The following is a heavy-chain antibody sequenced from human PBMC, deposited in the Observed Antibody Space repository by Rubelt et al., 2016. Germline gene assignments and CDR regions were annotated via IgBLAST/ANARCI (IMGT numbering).Heavy chain of an antibody. D-gene: IGHD3-16*02. J-gene: IGHJ4*02. CDR3: ARNLIMITFGGVIVPPDY. V-gene: IGHV1-18*01. CDR1: GYTFTSYG. CDR2: ISAYNGNT. Sequence: QVQLVQSGAEVKKPGASVKVSCKASGYTFTSYGISWVRQAPGQGLEWMGWISAYNGNTNYAQKLQGRVTMATDTSTSAAYRELGSLRSDDTAVYYCARNLIMITFGGVIVPPDYWGQGTLVTVSS.